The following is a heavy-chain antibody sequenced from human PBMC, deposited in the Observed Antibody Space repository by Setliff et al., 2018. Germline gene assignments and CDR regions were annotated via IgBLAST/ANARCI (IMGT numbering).Heavy chain of an antibody. V-gene: IGHV4-59*01. CDR3: ARDSALQSYHYDRSGYLDD. D-gene: IGHD3-22*01. Sequence: PSETLSLTCTVSGGSISTYYWSWIRQTPVKGLEWIGYVYYSVTTNYNPLFKSRVTISVDMPKNQFSLKLSSVTAADTGVYYCARDSALQSYHYDRSGYLDDWGQGALVTVSS. J-gene: IGHJ4*02. CDR1: GGSISTYY. CDR2: VYYSVTT.